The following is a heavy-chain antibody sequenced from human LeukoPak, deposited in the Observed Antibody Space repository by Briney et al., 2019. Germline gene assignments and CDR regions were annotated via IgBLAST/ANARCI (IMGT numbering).Heavy chain of an antibody. Sequence: PGGSPRLSCTASGFVFNTYWMHWIRQAPGKGLVWVAFISADGTATKYADSVKGRLTISRDNAKNTLYPQMNSLRVDDTAFYYCARDTGEMFDPWGQGTLVTVSS. V-gene: IGHV3-74*03. CDR1: GFVFNTYW. D-gene: IGHD3-16*01. CDR3: ARDTGEMFDP. J-gene: IGHJ5*02. CDR2: ISADGTAT.